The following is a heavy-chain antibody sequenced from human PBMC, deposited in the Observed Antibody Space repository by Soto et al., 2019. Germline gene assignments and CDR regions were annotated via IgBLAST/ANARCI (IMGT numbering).Heavy chain of an antibody. V-gene: IGHV1-69*13. CDR2: IIPIFGTA. CDR1: GCTFSSYA. D-gene: IGHD3-22*01. Sequence: SVKVSCKASGCTFSSYAISWVRQAPGQRLEWMGGIIPIFGTANYAQKFQGRVTITADESTSTAYMELSSLRSEDTAVYYCARGEVYYYDSSGYYRPFDYWGQGTLVTVSS. CDR3: ARGEVYYYDSSGYYRPFDY. J-gene: IGHJ4*02.